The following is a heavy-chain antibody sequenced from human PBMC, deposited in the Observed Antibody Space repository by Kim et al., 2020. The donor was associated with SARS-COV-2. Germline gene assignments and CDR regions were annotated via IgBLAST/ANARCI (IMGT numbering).Heavy chain of an antibody. CDR3: ARNGEVLGLTFGYFYFEL. D-gene: IGHD2-2*03. CDR1: GGSMDNYY. Sequence: SETLSLTCIVSGGSMDNYYWSWIRQSPGTGLEWFGHVYSSGSTKYNPAPRSRVTISVDLSKKQFSLKLTSVTDADTALYYCARNGEVLGLTFGYFYFELWGPGTLVTVSS. CDR2: VYSSGST. V-gene: IGHV4-59*13. J-gene: IGHJ2*01.